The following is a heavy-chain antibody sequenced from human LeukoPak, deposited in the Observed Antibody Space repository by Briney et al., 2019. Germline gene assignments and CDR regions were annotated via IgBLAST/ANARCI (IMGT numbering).Heavy chain of an antibody. D-gene: IGHD6-6*01. J-gene: IGHJ5*02. CDR3: ARVAARLNWFDP. V-gene: IGHV3-74*01. CDR1: GFTFISDW. CDR2: INSDGSST. Sequence: RGSPRLSSAASGFTFISDWKHWVRQAPGKGLVWVSRINSDGSSTSYADSVKGRFTISRDNAKNTLYLQLNSLRAADTAVYYCARVAARLNWFDPWGQGTLVTVSS.